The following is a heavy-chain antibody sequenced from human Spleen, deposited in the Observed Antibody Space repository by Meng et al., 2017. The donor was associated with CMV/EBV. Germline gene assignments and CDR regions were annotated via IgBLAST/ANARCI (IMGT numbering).Heavy chain of an antibody. CDR3: VRDLMAMNLGTWFDP. J-gene: IGHJ5*02. D-gene: IGHD5-24*01. V-gene: IGHV7-4-1*04. CDR1: GYTFTKYA. CDR2: INTNTGNP. Sequence: SGYTFTKYAMNWVRQAPGQGLEWMGWINTNTGNPTYAQGFTGRFVFSSDTSVSMAYLQISSLKAEDTAVYYCVRDLMAMNLGTWFDPWGQGTLVTVSS.